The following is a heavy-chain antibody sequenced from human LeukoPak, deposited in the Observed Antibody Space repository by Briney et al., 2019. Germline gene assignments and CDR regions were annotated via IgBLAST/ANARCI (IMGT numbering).Heavy chain of an antibody. CDR2: INAGNGNT. Sequence: ASVKVSCTASGYTFTSYAMHWVRQAPGQRLEWMGWINAGNGNTKYSQKFQGRVTITRDTSASTAYMELSSLRSEDTAVYYCARGWFDWLPSFSHGMDVWGQGTTVTVSS. J-gene: IGHJ6*02. D-gene: IGHD3-9*01. V-gene: IGHV1-3*01. CDR1: GYTFTSYA. CDR3: ARGWFDWLPSFSHGMDV.